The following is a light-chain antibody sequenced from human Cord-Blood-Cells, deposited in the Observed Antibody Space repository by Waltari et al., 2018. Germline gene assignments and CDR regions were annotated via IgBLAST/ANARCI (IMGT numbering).Light chain of an antibody. V-gene: IGLV2-8*01. CDR2: EVS. CDR3: SSYAGSNNWV. CDR1: SSDVGGYNY. J-gene: IGLJ3*02. Sequence: QSALTQPPSASGSPGQSVTISCTGTSSDVGGYNYVSWYQQPPGKAPKPLMYEVSKRPSGVPDRFSGSKSGNTASLTVSGLQSEDEADYYCSSYAGSNNWVFGGGTKLTVL.